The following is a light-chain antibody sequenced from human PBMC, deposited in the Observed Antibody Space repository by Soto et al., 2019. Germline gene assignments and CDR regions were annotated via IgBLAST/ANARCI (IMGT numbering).Light chain of an antibody. J-gene: IGKJ1*01. V-gene: IGKV4-1*01. CDR3: QQYYSTLWT. CDR1: QSVLSSSNNKNY. Sequence: DIVITQCPDSLAVSLGERATINCKSSQSVLSSSNNKNYLAWYQQKPGQPPKLLIYWASARESGVPDRFSSSGSGTDFTLTISSLQAEDVAVYYCQQYYSTLWTFGQGTKVEIK. CDR2: WAS.